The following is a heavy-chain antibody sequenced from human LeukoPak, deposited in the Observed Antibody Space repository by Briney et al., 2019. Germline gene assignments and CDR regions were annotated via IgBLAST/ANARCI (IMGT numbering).Heavy chain of an antibody. CDR3: ARKTGGYGPLDY. CDR1: GFTFSSYW. D-gene: IGHD3-22*01. V-gene: IGHV3-74*01. J-gene: IGHJ4*02. Sequence: GGSLRLSCAGSGFTFSSYWMHWVRQAPGKGLVWVSRISSDGSSTNYADSVKGRFTISRDNAKNTLYLQVNSLRAEDTAVYYCARKTGGYGPLDYWGQGTLVTVSS. CDR2: ISSDGSST.